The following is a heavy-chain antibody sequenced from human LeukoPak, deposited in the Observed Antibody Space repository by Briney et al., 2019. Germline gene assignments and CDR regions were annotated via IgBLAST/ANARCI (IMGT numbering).Heavy chain of an antibody. CDR1: GFTFSSYA. CDR3: AKDKLGDTTATYFDP. J-gene: IGHJ4*02. V-gene: IGHV3-23*01. D-gene: IGHD1-1*01. Sequence: GGPLRLSCVASGFTFSSYAMNWGPQAPGKGLEWGSDIIGSGDNTYYEDSVKGRFTISRDNPKNTLYLQMTSLRDEDTDVYYCAKDKLGDTTATYFDPWGQGTLVSVSS. CDR2: IIGSGDNT.